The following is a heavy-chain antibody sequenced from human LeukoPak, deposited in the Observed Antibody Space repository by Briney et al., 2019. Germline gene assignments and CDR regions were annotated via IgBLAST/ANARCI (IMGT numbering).Heavy chain of an antibody. J-gene: IGHJ4*02. CDR3: AKDLGETYGDYVWSDY. D-gene: IGHD4-17*01. Sequence: GGSLRLSCAASGFTFSSYAMSWVRQAPGKGLEWVSAIGGSGGSTYYADSVKGRFTISRDNSKNTLYLQMNSLRAEDTAVYYCAKDLGETYGDYVWSDYWGQGTLVTVSS. V-gene: IGHV3-23*01. CDR2: IGGSGGST. CDR1: GFTFSSYA.